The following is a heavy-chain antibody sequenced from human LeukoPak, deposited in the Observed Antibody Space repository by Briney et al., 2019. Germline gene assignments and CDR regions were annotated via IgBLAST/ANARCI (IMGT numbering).Heavy chain of an antibody. CDR1: GGSISSSSSY. CDR3: ARQTGSGLFILP. D-gene: IGHD3/OR15-3a*01. CDR2: IYYSGNT. V-gene: IGHV4-39*01. J-gene: IGHJ4*02. Sequence: SETLSLTCTVSGGSISSSSSYWGWIRQPPGKGLEWIGSIYYSGNTYYNASLKSQVSISIDTSKNQFSLRLTSVTAADTAVYYCARQTGSGLFILPGGQGTLVTVSS.